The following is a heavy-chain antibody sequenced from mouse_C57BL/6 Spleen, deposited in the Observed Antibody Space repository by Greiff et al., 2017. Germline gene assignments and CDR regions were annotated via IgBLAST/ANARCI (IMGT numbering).Heavy chain of an antibody. D-gene: IGHD3-2*02. CDR3: ATAQATSYYFDY. Sequence: VQLQQSGAELVKPGASVKISCKASGYAFSSYWMNWVKQRPGKGLEWIGQIYPGDGDTNYNGKFKGKATLTADKSSSTAYMQLSSLTSEDSAVYFCATAQATSYYFDYWGQGTTLTVSS. J-gene: IGHJ2*01. CDR1: GYAFSSYW. CDR2: IYPGDGDT. V-gene: IGHV1-80*01.